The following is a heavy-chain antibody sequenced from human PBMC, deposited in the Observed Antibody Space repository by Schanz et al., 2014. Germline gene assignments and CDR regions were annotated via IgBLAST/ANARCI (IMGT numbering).Heavy chain of an antibody. CDR2: ISASGGDT. J-gene: IGHJ4*02. CDR1: GFGFSSYS. V-gene: IGHV3-23*04. D-gene: IGHD6-25*01. CDR3: AKVRYSSGWRGDYFDE. Sequence: VQLVESGGGVVQPGGSLRLSCAASGFGFSSYSMNWVRQAPGKGLEWLSVISASGGDTYYADSVKGRFTISRDNSKNTLYLQMNSLRAEDTAVYYCAKVRYSSGWRGDYFDEWGQGTLVTVAS.